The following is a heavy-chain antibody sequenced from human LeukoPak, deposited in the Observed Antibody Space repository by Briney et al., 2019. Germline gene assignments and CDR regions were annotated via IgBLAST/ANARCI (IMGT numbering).Heavy chain of an antibody. CDR3: ARDEGSSWYINYYYYYMDV. J-gene: IGHJ6*03. Sequence: GGSLRLSCAASGFTFSSYSLNWVRQAPGKGLEWVSSISIGSSHIHYADSVKGRFTISRDDAETSVYLQMNSLRAEDTAVYYCARDEGSSWYINYYYYYMDVWGKGTTVTVSS. CDR1: GFTFSSYS. D-gene: IGHD6-13*01. CDR2: ISIGSSHI. V-gene: IGHV3-21*01.